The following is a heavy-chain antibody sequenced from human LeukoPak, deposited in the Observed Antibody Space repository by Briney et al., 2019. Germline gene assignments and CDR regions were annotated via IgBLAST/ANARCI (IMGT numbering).Heavy chain of an antibody. CDR3: ARDRNIVVVPAALPSPYYGMDV. CDR1: GFTFSSYW. V-gene: IGHV3-74*01. J-gene: IGHJ6*04. Sequence: PGGSLRLSCAASGFTFSSYWMHWVRQAPGKGLVWVSRINSDGSSTSYADSVKGRFTISRDNAKNTLYLQMNSLRAEDTAVYYCARDRNIVVVPAALPSPYYGMDVWGKGTTVTVSS. D-gene: IGHD2-2*01. CDR2: INSDGSST.